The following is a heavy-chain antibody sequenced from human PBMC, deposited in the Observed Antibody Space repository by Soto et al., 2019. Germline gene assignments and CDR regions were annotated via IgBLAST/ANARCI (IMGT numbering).Heavy chain of an antibody. J-gene: IGHJ4*02. CDR1: GYTFSDYR. CDR2: INPSGGAT. Sequence: QVQLVQSGAEVKKPGASVKVSCKASGYTFSDYRMHWVRQAPGQGLEWMGIINPSGGATTYAQKFQGRVTMTRDKPTSTVYMGLSSLTSEDTAVSYCARDGPHRWIDYWGQGTLVTVSS. CDR3: ARDGPHRWIDY. V-gene: IGHV1-46*01.